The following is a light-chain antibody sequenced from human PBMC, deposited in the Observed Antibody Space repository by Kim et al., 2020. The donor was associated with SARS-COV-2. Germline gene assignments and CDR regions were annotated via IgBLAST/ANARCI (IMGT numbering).Light chain of an antibody. J-gene: IGLJ3*02. Sequence: GQRVTSSGSGSSANNGSNSVYWYPQLPGTAPKLLIYRNNQRPSGVPDRFSGSKSGTSASLAISGLRSEDEADYYCAAWDDSLSGRVFGGGTQLTVL. CDR3: AAWDDSLSGRV. V-gene: IGLV1-47*01. CDR2: RNN. CDR1: SANNGSNS.